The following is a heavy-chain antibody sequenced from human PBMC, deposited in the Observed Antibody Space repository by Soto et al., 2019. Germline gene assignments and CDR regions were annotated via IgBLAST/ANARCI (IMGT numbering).Heavy chain of an antibody. Sequence: GKGLEWIGEINHSGSTNYNPSLKSRVTISVDTSKNQFSLKLSSVTAADTAVYYCARARGNSLRSTRFDPWGQGTLVTVSS. CDR3: ARARGNSLRSTRFDP. J-gene: IGHJ5*02. CDR2: INHSGST. V-gene: IGHV4-34*01. D-gene: IGHD3-10*02.